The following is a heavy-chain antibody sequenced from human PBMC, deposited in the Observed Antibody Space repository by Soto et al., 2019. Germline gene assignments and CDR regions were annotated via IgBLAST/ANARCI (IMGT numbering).Heavy chain of an antibody. V-gene: IGHV4-31*03. J-gene: IGHJ3*02. CDR1: GGSISSGGYY. D-gene: IGHD6-13*01. CDR2: IYYSGST. Sequence: TSETLSLTCTVSGGSISSGGYYWSWIRQHPGKGLEWIGYIYYSGSTYYNPSLKSRVTISVDTSKNQFSLKLSSVTAADTAVYYCARDYRDSSSSHVAFDIWGQGTMVT. CDR3: ARDYRDSSSSHVAFDI.